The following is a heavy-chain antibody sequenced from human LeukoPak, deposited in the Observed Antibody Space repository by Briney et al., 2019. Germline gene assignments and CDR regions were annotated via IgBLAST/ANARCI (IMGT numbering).Heavy chain of an antibody. CDR2: IIPIFGTA. Sequence: SVKVSCKTSGYTFTAYYMHWVRQAPGQGLEWMGGIIPIFGTANYAQKFQGRVTITADESTSTAYMELSSLRSEDTAVYYCARDRVDSSGYYYYFDYWGQGTLVTVSS. D-gene: IGHD3-22*01. CDR1: GYTFTAYY. CDR3: ARDRVDSSGYYYYFDY. J-gene: IGHJ4*02. V-gene: IGHV1-69*13.